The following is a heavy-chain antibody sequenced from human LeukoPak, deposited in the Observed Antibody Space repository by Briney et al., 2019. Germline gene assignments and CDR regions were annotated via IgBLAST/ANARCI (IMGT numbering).Heavy chain of an antibody. J-gene: IGHJ6*03. Sequence: PGESLKISCKGSGYSFTSYWIGWVRQMPGKGLEWMGIIYPGDSDTRYSPSFQGQVTISADKSISTAYLQWSSLKASDTAMYYCARRIKAKSSGWYADYYYYMDVWGKGTTVTVSS. V-gene: IGHV5-51*01. CDR1: GYSFTSYW. CDR2: IYPGDSDT. D-gene: IGHD6-19*01. CDR3: ARRIKAKSSGWYADYYYYMDV.